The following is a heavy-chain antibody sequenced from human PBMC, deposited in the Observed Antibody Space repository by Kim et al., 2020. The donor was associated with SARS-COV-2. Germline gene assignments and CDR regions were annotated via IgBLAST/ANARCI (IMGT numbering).Heavy chain of an antibody. CDR1: GFTFSSYW. Sequence: GGSLRLSCAASGFTFSSYWMSWVRQAPGKGLEWVANIKQDGSEKYYVDSVKGRFTISRDNAKNSLYLQMNSLRAEDTAVYYCARSGDCGGDCYEGYWGQGTLVTVSS. CDR3: ARSGDCGGDCYEGY. V-gene: IGHV3-7*03. CDR2: IKQDGSEK. J-gene: IGHJ4*02. D-gene: IGHD2-21*02.